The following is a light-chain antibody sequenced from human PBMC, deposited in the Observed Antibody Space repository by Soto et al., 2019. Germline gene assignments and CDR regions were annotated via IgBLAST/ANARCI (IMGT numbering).Light chain of an antibody. CDR1: QSVSSN. V-gene: IGKV3-15*01. Sequence: EIVVTQSPAPPSVSPGEKATPSCRARQSVSSNLAWYQQKPGQAPRLLIYGASTRATGIPARFSGSGSGTEFTLTISSLQSEDFAVYYCQQYNNWPPLTFGGGTKVDIK. J-gene: IGKJ4*01. CDR2: GAS. CDR3: QQYNNWPPLT.